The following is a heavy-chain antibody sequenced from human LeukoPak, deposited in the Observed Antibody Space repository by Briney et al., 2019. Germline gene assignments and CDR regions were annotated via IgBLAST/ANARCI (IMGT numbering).Heavy chain of an antibody. CDR3: ARWEGNGYYFDY. CDR2: IKQDGSEE. V-gene: IGHV3-7*01. Sequence: GGSLRLSCAASGFTFSSFWMSWVRQAPGKGLEWVANIKQDGSEEYYVDSVKGRFTISRDNGKNSLYLQMDSLRAEDTAVYYCARWEGNGYYFDYRGQGTLVTVSS. D-gene: IGHD3-22*01. CDR1: GFTFSSFW. J-gene: IGHJ4*02.